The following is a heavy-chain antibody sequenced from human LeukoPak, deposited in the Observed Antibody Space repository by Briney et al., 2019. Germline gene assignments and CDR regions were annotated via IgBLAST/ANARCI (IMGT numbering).Heavy chain of an antibody. CDR3: ARGGYYDSSHYYGMDV. CDR2: INPNSGGT. V-gene: IGHV1-2*04. D-gene: IGHD3-22*01. CDR1: GYTFTGYY. Sequence: GASVKVSCKASGYTFTGYYMHWVRQAPGQGLEWMGWINPNSGGTNYAQKFQGWVTMTRDTSISTAYMELSRLRSDDTAVYYCARGGYYDSSHYYGMDVWGQGTTVTVSS. J-gene: IGHJ6*02.